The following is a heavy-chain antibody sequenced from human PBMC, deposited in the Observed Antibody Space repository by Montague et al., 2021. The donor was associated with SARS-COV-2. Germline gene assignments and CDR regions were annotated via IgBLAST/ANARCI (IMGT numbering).Heavy chain of an antibody. Sequence: SLRLSCAASGFSFSDYYMSWIRQAPGKGLEWLSYISSSSTYTNYADSVKGRFTISRDNAKNSLYLQMNSLRAEDTAVYYCARGVAMAYNYYGMDVWGQGTTVTVSS. CDR3: ARGVAMAYNYYGMDV. D-gene: IGHD5-24*01. CDR1: GFSFSDYY. J-gene: IGHJ6*02. CDR2: ISSSSTYT. V-gene: IGHV3-11*06.